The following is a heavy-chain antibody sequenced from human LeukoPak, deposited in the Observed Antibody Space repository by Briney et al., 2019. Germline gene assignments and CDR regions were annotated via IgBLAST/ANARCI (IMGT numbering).Heavy chain of an antibody. J-gene: IGHJ4*02. CDR3: ASLYIYSSGWYYFDY. Sequence: PGGSLRLSCAASGFSFSDYGMHWVRQAPGKGLEGVAVIWYDGSNKYYADSVKGRFTISRDNSKNMVYLQMNSLRVEDTAVYYCASLYIYSSGWYYFDYWGQGTLVTVSS. CDR2: IWYDGSNK. V-gene: IGHV3-33*01. D-gene: IGHD6-19*01. CDR1: GFSFSDYG.